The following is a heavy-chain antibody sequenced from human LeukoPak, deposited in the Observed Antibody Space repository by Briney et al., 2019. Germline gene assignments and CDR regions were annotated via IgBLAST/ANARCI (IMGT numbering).Heavy chain of an antibody. D-gene: IGHD3-3*01. CDR1: GYTVTSYY. Sequence: ASVKVSCKASGYTVTSYYMHWVRQAPGQGLERMRIINLSGGSTSYAQKFLRRVTMTMDTPTSKVSMPLRRPRSEATAVSYSARFWYGYYRYWGKGTLVTASS. J-gene: IGHJ4*02. V-gene: IGHV1-46*01. CDR2: INLSGGST. CDR3: ARFWYGYYRY.